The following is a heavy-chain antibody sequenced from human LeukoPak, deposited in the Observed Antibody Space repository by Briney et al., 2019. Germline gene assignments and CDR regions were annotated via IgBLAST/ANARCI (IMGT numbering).Heavy chain of an antibody. CDR1: GFTFSSYE. CDR3: AKTGSWGSSNYYFDY. D-gene: IGHD2-15*01. Sequence: GGSLRLSCAAPGFTFSSYEMNWVRQAPGKGLEWVSYISSSGSSIYYADSVKGRFTISRDNSKNTLYLQMNSLRAEDTALYYCAKTGSWGSSNYYFDYWGQGTLVTVSS. V-gene: IGHV3-48*03. J-gene: IGHJ4*02. CDR2: ISSSGSSI.